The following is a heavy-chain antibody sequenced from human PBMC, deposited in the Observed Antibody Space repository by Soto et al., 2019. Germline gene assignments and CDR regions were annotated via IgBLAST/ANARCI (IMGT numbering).Heavy chain of an antibody. CDR1: GFTFSDYY. Sequence: GGSLRLSCAASGFTFSDYYMSWIRQAPGKGLEWVSYISSSSSYTNYADSVKGRFTISRDNAKNSLYLQMNSLRAEDTAVYYCVRTPDCTNGVSSPRFDYGGQGTLVTVSS. CDR2: ISSSSSYT. J-gene: IGHJ4*02. D-gene: IGHD2-8*01. V-gene: IGHV3-11*06. CDR3: VRTPDCTNGVSSPRFDY.